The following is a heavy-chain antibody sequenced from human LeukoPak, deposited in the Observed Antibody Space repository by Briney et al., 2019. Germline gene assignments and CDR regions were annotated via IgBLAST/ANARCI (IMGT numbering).Heavy chain of an antibody. CDR2: INPSGGST. V-gene: IGHV1-46*01. CDR3: ARGPLGGTMIVVVTAFDY. D-gene: IGHD3-22*01. CDR1: GYTLTSYY. J-gene: IGHJ4*02. Sequence: GASVKVSCKASGYTLTSYYMHWVRQAPGQGLEWMGRINPSGGSTNYAQKFQGRVTITADESTSTAYMELSSLRSEDTAVYYCARGPLGGTMIVVVTAFDYWGQGTLVTVSS.